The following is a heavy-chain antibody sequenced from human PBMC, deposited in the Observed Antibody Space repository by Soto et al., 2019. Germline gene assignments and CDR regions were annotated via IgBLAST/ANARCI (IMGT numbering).Heavy chain of an antibody. D-gene: IGHD4-17*01. Sequence: EVQLLESGGGLVQPGGSLRLSCAASGFTFSSYAMSWVRQAPGKGLEWVSAISGSGGSTYYADSVKGRFTISRDNSKNTLDLQMNSLRAEDTAVYYCAPHPDYGDYEGFDYWGQGTLVTVSS. V-gene: IGHV3-23*01. CDR1: GFTFSSYA. CDR2: ISGSGGST. CDR3: APHPDYGDYEGFDY. J-gene: IGHJ4*02.